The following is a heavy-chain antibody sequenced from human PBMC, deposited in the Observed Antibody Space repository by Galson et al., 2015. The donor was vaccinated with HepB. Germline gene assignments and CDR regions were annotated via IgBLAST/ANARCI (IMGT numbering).Heavy chain of an antibody. Sequence: SLRLSCAASGFPFGSYAMSWVRQAPGKGLEWVSSTGGSADSTFYADSVKGRFTISRDNSKNALYLQMNSLRAEDTAIYYCAKDFNDFWSGYYHESWGQGTLVTVSS. CDR2: TGGSADST. D-gene: IGHD3-3*01. V-gene: IGHV3-23*01. CDR1: GFPFGSYA. CDR3: AKDFNDFWSGYYHES. J-gene: IGHJ5*02.